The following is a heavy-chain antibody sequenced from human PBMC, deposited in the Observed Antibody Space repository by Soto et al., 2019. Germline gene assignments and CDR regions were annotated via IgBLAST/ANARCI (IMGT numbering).Heavy chain of an antibody. D-gene: IGHD3-10*01. J-gene: IGHJ3*02. V-gene: IGHV1-18*01. CDR2: ISAYNGNT. CDR3: ARDSITMVRGVIIAYDAFDI. Sequence: ASVKVSWKASGYTFTSYGISWVRQAPGQGLEWMGWISAYNGNTNYAQKLQGRVTMTTDTSTSTAYMELRSLRSDDTAVYYCARDSITMVRGVIIAYDAFDIWG. CDR1: GYTFTSYG.